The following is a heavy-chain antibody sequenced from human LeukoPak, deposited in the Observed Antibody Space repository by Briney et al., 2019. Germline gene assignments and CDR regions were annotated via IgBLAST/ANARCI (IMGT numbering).Heavy chain of an antibody. CDR3: ARDRDYAFDY. CDR2: ISSGSSTI. J-gene: IGHJ4*02. V-gene: IGHV3-48*02. Sequence: PGGSLRLSCAASGFTFSGYAMHWVRQAPGKGLEWVSYISSGSSTIYYADSVKGRLTISRDNAKNSLYLQMNSLRDEDTAVYFCARDRDYAFDYWGQGTLVTVSS. CDR1: GFTFSGYA. D-gene: IGHD4-17*01.